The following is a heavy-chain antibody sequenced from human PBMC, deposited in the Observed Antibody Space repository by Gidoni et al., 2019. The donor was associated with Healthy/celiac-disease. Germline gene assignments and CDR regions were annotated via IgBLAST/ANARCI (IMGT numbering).Heavy chain of an antibody. CDR3: AGRDSSSWYGLDY. D-gene: IGHD6-13*01. CDR2: IYYSGST. Sequence: QLQLQESGPGLVKPSETMSLTCTVSGGSISSSSYYWGWIRQPPGKGLGWIGSIYYSGSTYYNPSLKSRVTISVDTSKNQFSLKLSSVTAADTAVYYCAGRDSSSWYGLDYWGQGTLVTVSS. V-gene: IGHV4-39*01. J-gene: IGHJ4*02. CDR1: GGSISSSSYY.